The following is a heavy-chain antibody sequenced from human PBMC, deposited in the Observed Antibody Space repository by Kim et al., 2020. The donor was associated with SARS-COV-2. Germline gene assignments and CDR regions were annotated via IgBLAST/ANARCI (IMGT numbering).Heavy chain of an antibody. V-gene: IGHV3-15*01. CDR3: TTDPENYYDSSGYLGYYYYYYGMDV. CDR1: GFTFSNAW. Sequence: GGSLRLSCAASGFTFSNAWMSWVRQAPGKGLEWVGRIKSKTDGGTTDYAAPVKGRFTISRDDSKNTLYLQMNSLKTEDTAVYYCTTDPENYYDSSGYLGYYYYYYGMDVWGQGTTVTVSS. D-gene: IGHD3-22*01. J-gene: IGHJ6*02. CDR2: IKSKTDGGTT.